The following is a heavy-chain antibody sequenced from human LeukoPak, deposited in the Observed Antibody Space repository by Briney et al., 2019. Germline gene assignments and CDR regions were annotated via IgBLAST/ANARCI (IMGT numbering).Heavy chain of an antibody. CDR1: GFTFSSYG. CDR3: AKAGIAAPGGMDV. Sequence: QSGRSLRLSCAASGFTFSSYGLHWVRQAPGKGLEWVAVISYDGSNKYYADSVKGRFTISRDNSKNTLYLQMNSLRAEDTAVYYCAKAGIAAPGGMDVWGQGTTVTVSS. D-gene: IGHD6-13*01. CDR2: ISYDGSNK. J-gene: IGHJ6*02. V-gene: IGHV3-30*18.